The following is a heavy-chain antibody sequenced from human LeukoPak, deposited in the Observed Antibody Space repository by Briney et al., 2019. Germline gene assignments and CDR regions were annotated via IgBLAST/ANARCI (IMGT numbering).Heavy chain of an antibody. J-gene: IGHJ4*02. CDR3: ARESVDYSGGWYYFDY. D-gene: IGHD6-19*01. Sequence: PSETLSLTCSVSGGSISSYYWSWIRQPPGKGLEWIGYIYYSGSTNYNPSLKSRVTISVDTSKNQFSLKLSSVTAADTAVYYCARESVDYSGGWYYFDYWGQGTLVTVSS. CDR1: GGSISSYY. V-gene: IGHV4-59*01. CDR2: IYYSGST.